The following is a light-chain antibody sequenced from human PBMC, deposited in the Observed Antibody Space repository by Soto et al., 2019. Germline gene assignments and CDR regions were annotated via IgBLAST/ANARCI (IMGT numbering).Light chain of an antibody. CDR1: QSVSSNY. V-gene: IGKV3D-20*02. CDR3: QQYNNWWT. CDR2: AAS. J-gene: IGKJ1*01. Sequence: EIVLTQSPATLSLSPGERATLSCRASQSVSSNYLAWYQQKPGQAPRLLIYAASSRATGIPDRFSGSGSGTDFTLTISRLEPEDFAVYYCQQYNNWWTFGQGTKVDIK.